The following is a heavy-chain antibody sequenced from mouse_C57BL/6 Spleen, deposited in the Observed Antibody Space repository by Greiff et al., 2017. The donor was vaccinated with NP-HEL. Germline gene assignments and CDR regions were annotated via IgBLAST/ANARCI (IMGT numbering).Heavy chain of an antibody. CDR1: GYTFTSYW. Sequence: QVQLQQPGAELVKPGASVKLSCKASGYTFTSYWMQWVKQRPGQGLEWIGEIDPSDSYTNYNQKFKGKATLTVDTSSSTAYMQLSSLTSEDSAVYYCARWGYYGSSLYYAMDYWGQGTSVTVSS. V-gene: IGHV1-50*01. D-gene: IGHD1-1*01. CDR3: ARWGYYGSSLYYAMDY. CDR2: IDPSDSYT. J-gene: IGHJ4*01.